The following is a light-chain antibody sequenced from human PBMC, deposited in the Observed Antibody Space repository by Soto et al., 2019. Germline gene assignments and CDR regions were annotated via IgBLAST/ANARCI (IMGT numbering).Light chain of an antibody. Sequence: EVVLTQSPGTLSLSPGERATLSCRASQSVSNKYLAWYQQKPAQAPRLLIFGSSDRATGIPDRFSGSGSGTDFTLTISRLEPEDFAVYYCQQYGSSPPYTFGQGTKLEIK. CDR3: QQYGSSPPYT. V-gene: IGKV3-20*01. CDR1: QSVSNKY. J-gene: IGKJ2*01. CDR2: GSS.